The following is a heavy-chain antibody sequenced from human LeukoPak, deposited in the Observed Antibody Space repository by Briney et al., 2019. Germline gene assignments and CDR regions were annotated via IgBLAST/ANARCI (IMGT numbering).Heavy chain of an antibody. CDR3: AREGAEAGRPFDY. CDR2: IYYSGST. V-gene: IGHV4-59*12. D-gene: IGHD1-26*01. Sequence: SETLSLTCTVSGGSISSYYWSWIRQPPGKGLEWIGYIYYSGSTNYNPSLKSRVTISVDTSKNQFSLKLSSVTAADTAVYYCAREGAEAGRPFDYWGQGTLVTVSS. CDR1: GGSISSYY. J-gene: IGHJ4*02.